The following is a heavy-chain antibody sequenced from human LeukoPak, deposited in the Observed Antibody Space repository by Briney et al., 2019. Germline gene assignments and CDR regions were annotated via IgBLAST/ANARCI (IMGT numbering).Heavy chain of an antibody. V-gene: IGHV1-69*04. Sequence: SVKVSCKASGGTFSSYAISWVRQAPGQGLEWMGRIIPIFGIANYAQKFQGRVTITADKSTSTAYMELSSLRSEDTAVYYCARGLRYFDWLFLWGQGTLVTVSS. D-gene: IGHD3-9*01. CDR2: IIPIFGIA. J-gene: IGHJ5*02. CDR3: ARGLRYFDWLFL. CDR1: GGTFSSYA.